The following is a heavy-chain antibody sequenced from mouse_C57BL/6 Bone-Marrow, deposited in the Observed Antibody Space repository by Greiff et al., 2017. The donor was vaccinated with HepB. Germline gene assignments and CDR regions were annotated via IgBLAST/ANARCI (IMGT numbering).Heavy chain of an antibody. V-gene: IGHV1-64*01. CDR1: GYTFTSYW. Sequence: QVQLQQPGAELVKPGASVKLSCKASGYTFTSYWMHWVKQRPGQGLEWIGMIHPNSGSTNYNEKFKSKATLTVDKSSSSAYMQLSSLTSEDSAVYYCARSYYGPWLAYWGQGTLVTVSA. CDR3: ARSYYGPWLAY. D-gene: IGHD1-1*01. J-gene: IGHJ3*01. CDR2: IHPNSGST.